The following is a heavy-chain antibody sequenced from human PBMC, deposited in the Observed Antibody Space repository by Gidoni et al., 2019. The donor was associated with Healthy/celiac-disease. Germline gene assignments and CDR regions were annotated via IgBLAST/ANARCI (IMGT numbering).Heavy chain of an antibody. CDR1: GFTLSSYW. D-gene: IGHD1-26*01. CDR3: ASPWELLESGAFDI. J-gene: IGHJ3*02. V-gene: IGHV3-74*01. CDR2: INSDGSRT. Sequence: EVQLVESGGGLVQPGGSLRLSCAASGFTLSSYWMHWVRQAPGKGLVWVSRINSDGSRTSDADSVKGRFTISRDNAKNTLYLQMNRLRAEDTAVYYCASPWELLESGAFDIWGQGTMVTVSS.